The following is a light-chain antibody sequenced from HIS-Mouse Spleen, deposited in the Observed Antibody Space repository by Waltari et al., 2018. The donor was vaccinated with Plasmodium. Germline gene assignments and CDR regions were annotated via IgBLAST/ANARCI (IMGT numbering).Light chain of an antibody. V-gene: IGLV3-27*01. CDR3: YSAADNNLV. CDR2: KDR. J-gene: IGLJ3*02. Sequence: SYELTQPSSVSVSPGQTARITCSGDVLKKKYARWFQQKPGQAPVLVIYKDRERPSGIPERFSGSSSGTTVTLTISGAQVEDEADYYCYSAADNNLVFGGGTKLTVL. CDR1: VLKKKY.